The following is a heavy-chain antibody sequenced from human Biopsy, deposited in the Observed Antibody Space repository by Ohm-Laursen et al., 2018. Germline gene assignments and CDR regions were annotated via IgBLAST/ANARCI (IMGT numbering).Heavy chain of an antibody. J-gene: IGHJ6*02. CDR3: TKADDFWSPEGYYYYFSGMDV. V-gene: IGHV3-23*01. CDR1: GFPFTGFS. D-gene: IGHD3-3*01. CDR2: IRSTGGST. Sequence: SLRLSCAASGFPFTGFSMDWVRQAPGKGLEWVSAIRSTGGSTYYANSVKGRFTISRDNSKNILFLQVNNLRAEDTAIYYCTKADDFWSPEGYYYYFSGMDVWGQGTTVTVSS.